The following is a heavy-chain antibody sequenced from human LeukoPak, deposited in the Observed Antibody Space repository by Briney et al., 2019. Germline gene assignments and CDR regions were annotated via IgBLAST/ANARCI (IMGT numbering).Heavy chain of an antibody. CDR3: AREIGCTNGVCYHWFDP. Sequence: PSETLSLTCTVSGGSISSSSYYWGWIRQPPGKGLEWSGSIYYSGSTYYNPSLKRRVTISVDTSKNHFSLKLRSVTAADTAVYYCAREIGCTNGVCYHWFDPWGQGNLVTVSS. D-gene: IGHD2-8*01. V-gene: IGHV4-39*07. CDR1: GGSISSSSYY. CDR2: IYYSGST. J-gene: IGHJ5*02.